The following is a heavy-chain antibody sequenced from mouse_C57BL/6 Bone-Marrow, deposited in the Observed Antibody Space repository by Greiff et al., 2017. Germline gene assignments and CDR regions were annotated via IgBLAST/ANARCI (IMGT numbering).Heavy chain of an antibody. CDR1: GYTFTSYG. D-gene: IGHD1-1*01. J-gene: IGHJ3*01. Sequence: QVQLKESGAELARPGASVKLSCKASGYTFTSYGLSWVKQRTGQGLEWIGEIYPRSGTTYYNEKFKGKATLTADKSSSTAYLELRSLTSEDSSVYFCARNYGSRIFAYWCQGTLVTVSA. CDR2: IYPRSGTT. CDR3: ARNYGSRIFAY. V-gene: IGHV1-81*01.